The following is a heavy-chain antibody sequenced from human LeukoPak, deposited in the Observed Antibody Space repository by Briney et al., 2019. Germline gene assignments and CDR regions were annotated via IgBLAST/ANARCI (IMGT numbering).Heavy chain of an antibody. J-gene: IGHJ4*02. Sequence: KPGGSLRLSCAASGFTFSSYSMNWVRQAPGKGLEWVSSISSSSSYIYYADSVKGRFTISRDNAKNSLYLQMNSLRAEDTAVYYCARGLLDTAMAVDYWGQGTLVTVSS. CDR3: ARGLLDTAMAVDY. CDR2: ISSSSSYI. CDR1: GFTFSSYS. V-gene: IGHV3-21*01. D-gene: IGHD5-18*01.